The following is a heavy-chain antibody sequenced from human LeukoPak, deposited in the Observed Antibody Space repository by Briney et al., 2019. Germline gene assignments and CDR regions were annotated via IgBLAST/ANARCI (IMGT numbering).Heavy chain of an antibody. J-gene: IGHJ4*02. CDR3: ARDGVAAAARLNYFDC. V-gene: IGHV3-7*01. Sequence: GGSLRLSCAASGFTFSSYWMSWVRQAPGKGLEWVADIKQDGSEKYYVDSVKGRFTISRDNAKNSLYLQMNSLRAEDTAVYYCARDGVAAAARLNYFDCGGQGTLVTVSS. CDR2: IKQDGSEK. CDR1: GFTFSSYW. D-gene: IGHD6-13*01.